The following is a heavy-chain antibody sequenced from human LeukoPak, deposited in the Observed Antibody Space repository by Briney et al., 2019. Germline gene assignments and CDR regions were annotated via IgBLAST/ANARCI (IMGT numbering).Heavy chain of an antibody. CDR1: GFTFSSYG. J-gene: IGHJ4*02. Sequence: GRSLSLSCAASGFTFSSYGMHWVRQAPGKGLEWVAVISYDGSNKYYADSVKGRFTISRDNSMNTLYLQMNSLRAEDTAVYYCAKDVTMVRGVLDYWGQGTLVTVSS. CDR3: AKDVTMVRGVLDY. D-gene: IGHD3-10*01. V-gene: IGHV3-30*18. CDR2: ISYDGSNK.